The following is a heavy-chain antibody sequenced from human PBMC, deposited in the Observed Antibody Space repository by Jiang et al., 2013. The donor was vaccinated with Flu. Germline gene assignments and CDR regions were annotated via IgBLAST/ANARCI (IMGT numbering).Heavy chain of an antibody. V-gene: IGHV2-5*02. D-gene: IGHD3-22*01. CDR3: ARTYYYDTLLGAFDI. J-gene: IGHJ3*02. CDR1: GFSLSTSGVG. CDR2: IYWDDDK. Sequence: KPTQTLTLTCTFSGFSLSTSGVGVGWIRQPPGKALEWLALIYWDDDKRYSPSLKSRLTITKDTSKNQVVLTMTNMDPVDTATYYCARTYYYDTLLGAFDIWGQGTMVTVSS.